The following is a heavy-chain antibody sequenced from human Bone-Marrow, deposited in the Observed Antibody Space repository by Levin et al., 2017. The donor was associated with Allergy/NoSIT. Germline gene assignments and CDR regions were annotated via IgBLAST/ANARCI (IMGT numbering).Heavy chain of an antibody. V-gene: IGHV3-23*01. Sequence: GGSLRLSCAASGFTFSSYAMSWVRQAPGKGLEWVSAISGSGGSTYYADSVKGRFTISRDNSKNTLYLQMNSLRAEDTAVYYCANAATVTTVGWGHLDYWGQGTLVTVSS. CDR1: GFTFSSYA. J-gene: IGHJ4*02. CDR2: ISGSGGST. D-gene: IGHD4-17*01. CDR3: ANAATVTTVGWGHLDY.